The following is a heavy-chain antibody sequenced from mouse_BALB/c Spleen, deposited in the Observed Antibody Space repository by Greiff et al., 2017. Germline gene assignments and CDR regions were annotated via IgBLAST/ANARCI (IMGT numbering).Heavy chain of an antibody. V-gene: IGHV1-4*01. CDR1: GYTFTSYT. CDR3: ARSHYSQAWFAY. CDR2: INPSSGYT. Sequence: VQLQQSGAELVRPGASVKMSCKASGYTFTSYTMHWVKQRPGQGLEWIGYINPSSGYTNYNQKFKDKATLTADKSSSTAYMQLSSLTSEDSAVYYCARSHYSQAWFAYWGQGTLVTVSA. J-gene: IGHJ3*01. D-gene: IGHD2-12*01.